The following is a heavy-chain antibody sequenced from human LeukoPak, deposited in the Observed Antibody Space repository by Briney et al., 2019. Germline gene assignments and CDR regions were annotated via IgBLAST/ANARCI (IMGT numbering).Heavy chain of an antibody. V-gene: IGHV4-59*08. J-gene: IGHJ4*02. CDR3: ARQASCSGTNCYPFDY. D-gene: IGHD2-2*01. CDR2: ISYSGST. Sequence: SETLSLTCTVSGGSISSDYWSWIRQPPGKGLEWIGWISYSGSTTYNPSLKTGVTISLDTSKNQFSLKLSSVTAADTAVYYCARQASCSGTNCYPFDYWGQGTLVTVSS. CDR1: GGSISSDY.